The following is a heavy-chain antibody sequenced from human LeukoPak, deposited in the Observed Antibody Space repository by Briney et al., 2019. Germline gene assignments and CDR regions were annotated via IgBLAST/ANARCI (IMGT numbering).Heavy chain of an antibody. CDR3: ARAHMTTVTLGDY. Sequence: ASVKVSCKASGYTLTDYYIHWVRQAPGQGLEWMGWINPNSGFTNYAQKFQGRVTLTMDTPISTAYMEVSRLRSDDTAVYYCARAHMTTVTLGDYWGQGSLVTVSS. D-gene: IGHD4-11*01. V-gene: IGHV1-2*02. CDR1: GYTLTDYY. CDR2: INPNSGFT. J-gene: IGHJ4*02.